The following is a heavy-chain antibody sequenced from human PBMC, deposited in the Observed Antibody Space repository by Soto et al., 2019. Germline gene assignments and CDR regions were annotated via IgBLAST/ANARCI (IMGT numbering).Heavy chain of an antibody. CDR2: ISSKKGNT. Sequence: ASVKVSCKASGYTFTTYDINWVRQAPGQGLEWMGSISSKKGNTNYAQNFQGRVTVTTDTSTTTAYMELRSLRSDDTAVYYCARMRQLVRISYHYYYGMDVWGQGTTVTVPS. CDR1: GYTFTTYD. CDR3: ARMRQLVRISYHYYYGMDV. V-gene: IGHV1-18*04. D-gene: IGHD6-6*01. J-gene: IGHJ6*02.